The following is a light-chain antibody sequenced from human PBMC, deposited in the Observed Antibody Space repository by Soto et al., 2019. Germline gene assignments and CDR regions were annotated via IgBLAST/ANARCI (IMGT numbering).Light chain of an antibody. CDR2: RNN. CDR3: VAWDDSLNGWL. CDR1: SSNIGSDT. Sequence: QSVLTQPPSASGTPGQRVTISCSGSSSNIGSDTVNWYQQVPGTAPRLLMYRNNQRPSGVPDRFSGSKSGTSASLAISGLQSEDEADYYCVAWDDSLNGWLFGGGTKLTVL. V-gene: IGLV1-44*01. J-gene: IGLJ3*02.